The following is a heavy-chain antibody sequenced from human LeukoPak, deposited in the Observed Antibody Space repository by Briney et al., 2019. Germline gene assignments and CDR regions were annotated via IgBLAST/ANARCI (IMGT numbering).Heavy chain of an antibody. V-gene: IGHV4-4*02. D-gene: IGHD5-12*01. CDR2: IYHSGST. CDR3: ARSSSGYDYVGYFDY. CDR1: GGSISSSNW. J-gene: IGHJ4*02. Sequence: SETLSLTCAVSGGSISSSNWWSWVRQPPGKGLEWIGEIYHSGSTNYNPSLKSRVTISVDKSKNQFSLKLSSVTAADTAVYYCARSSSGYDYVGYFDYWGQGTLVTVSS.